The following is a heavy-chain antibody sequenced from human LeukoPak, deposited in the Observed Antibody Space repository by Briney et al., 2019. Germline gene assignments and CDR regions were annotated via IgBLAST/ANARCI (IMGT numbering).Heavy chain of an antibody. V-gene: IGHV3-30*18. Sequence: PGGSLRLSCAASGLIFGSYGMHWVRQAPGKGLEWVSVISFDGSKKYYADSVKGRFTISRDNSKNTLYLQMNSLRAEDTAVYYCAKEGSGYDLGYLDYWGQGTLVTVSS. CDR3: AKEGSGYDLGYLDY. CDR2: ISFDGSKK. J-gene: IGHJ4*02. CDR1: GLIFGSYG. D-gene: IGHD5-12*01.